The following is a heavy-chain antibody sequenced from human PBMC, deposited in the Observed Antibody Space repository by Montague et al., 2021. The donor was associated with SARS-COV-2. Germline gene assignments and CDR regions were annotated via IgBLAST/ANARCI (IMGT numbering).Heavy chain of an antibody. CDR3: ARHYSATLPAVY. D-gene: IGHD2-15*01. CDR2: ISDSGST. CDR1: GGSISSLY. J-gene: IGHJ4*02. Sequence: SETLSLTCTVSGGSISSLYWSWFRQPPGKGLEWIGYISDSGSTNYNPSLTSRVTTSVDTSKNQFSLKVNSVTAADTAVYYCARHYSATLPAVYWGQGTLVTVSS. V-gene: IGHV4-59*08.